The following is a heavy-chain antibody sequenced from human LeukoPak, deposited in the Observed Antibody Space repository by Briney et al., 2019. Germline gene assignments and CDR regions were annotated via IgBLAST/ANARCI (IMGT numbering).Heavy chain of an antibody. D-gene: IGHD3-3*01. CDR3: ARDFTIFGVSN. CDR1: GFTLKTYG. CDR2: IWYDGGNI. V-gene: IGHV3-33*01. Sequence: PGGSLRLSCVASGFTLKTYGMHWVRQVPGKGLEWVAVIWYDGGNIYYADSVKGRFIISRDNSKNTLYLQMNSLRAEDTAVYYCARDFTIFGVSNWGQGTLVTVSS. J-gene: IGHJ4*02.